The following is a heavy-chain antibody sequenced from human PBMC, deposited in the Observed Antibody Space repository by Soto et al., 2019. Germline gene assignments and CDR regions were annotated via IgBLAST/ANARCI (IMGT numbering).Heavy chain of an antibody. D-gene: IGHD6-13*01. CDR2: ISAYNGNT. V-gene: IGHV1-18*01. CDR1: GYTFTSYG. CDR3: ARRTESWRINYYGMDV. J-gene: IGHJ6*02. Sequence: QVQLVQSGAEVKKPGASVKVSCKASGYTFTSYGISWVRQAPGQGLEWMGWISAYNGNTNYAQKLQGRVTMTTDTSTSTAHMELRSLRSDDTAVYYCARRTESWRINYYGMDVWGQGTTVTVSS.